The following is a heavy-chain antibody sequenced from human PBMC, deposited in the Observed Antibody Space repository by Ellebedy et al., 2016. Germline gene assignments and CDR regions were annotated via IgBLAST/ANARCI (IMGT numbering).Heavy chain of an antibody. CDR1: GYTFTTFS. Sequence: ASVKVSCXASGYTFTTFSITWVRQVPGQGLEWMGFVNTFSGNTKFAQKFQGRVSMTTDSSTHTADMDLRSLRSDDTAMYYCAKTSGWGYGENWGQGTLVTVSS. D-gene: IGHD3-10*01. CDR2: VNTFSGNT. V-gene: IGHV1-18*04. J-gene: IGHJ4*02. CDR3: AKTSGWGYGEN.